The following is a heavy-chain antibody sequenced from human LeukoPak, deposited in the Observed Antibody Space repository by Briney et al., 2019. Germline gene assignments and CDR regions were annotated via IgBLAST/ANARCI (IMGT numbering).Heavy chain of an antibody. Sequence: PGGSLRLSCAASGFTFSDYYMSWIRQAPGKGLEWVSYISSSGTTIYYADSVKGRFTISRDNAKNSLYLQMNSLRAEDTAVYYCTTEPYFNYYDSSGYEAYFDYWGQGTLVTVSS. V-gene: IGHV3-11*01. J-gene: IGHJ4*02. CDR2: ISSSGTTI. CDR1: GFTFSDYY. CDR3: TTEPYFNYYDSSGYEAYFDY. D-gene: IGHD3-22*01.